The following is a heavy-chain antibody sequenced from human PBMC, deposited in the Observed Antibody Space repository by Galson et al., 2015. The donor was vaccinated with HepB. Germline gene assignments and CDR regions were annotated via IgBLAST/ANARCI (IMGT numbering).Heavy chain of an antibody. CDR2: INVDGGAT. CDR3: ARGASITLDFDL. Sequence: SLRLSCAGSGFIFDDYTMHWVRQVPGKGLEWVSRINVDGGATSYADSVKGRFTISRDNAKNMLYLQMNSLRAEDTAVYFCARGASITLDFDLWGRGTLVTVSS. V-gene: IGHV3-74*01. J-gene: IGHJ2*01. D-gene: IGHD3-10*01. CDR1: GFIFDDYT.